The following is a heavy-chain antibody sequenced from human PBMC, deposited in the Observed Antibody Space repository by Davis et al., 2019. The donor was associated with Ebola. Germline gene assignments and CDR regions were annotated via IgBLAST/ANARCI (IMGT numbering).Heavy chain of an antibody. CDR3: ARVSGFWSGYSTSYYGMDV. Sequence: PGGSLRLSCAASGFTFSSYTMNWVRQAPGKGLEWASSMSSGSTYIYYADSMKGRFTISRDNAKNSLYLQMNSLRAEDTAVYYCARVSGFWSGYSTSYYGMDVWGQGTTVTVSS. V-gene: IGHV3-21*01. J-gene: IGHJ6*02. CDR1: GFTFSSYT. CDR2: MSSGSTYI. D-gene: IGHD3-3*01.